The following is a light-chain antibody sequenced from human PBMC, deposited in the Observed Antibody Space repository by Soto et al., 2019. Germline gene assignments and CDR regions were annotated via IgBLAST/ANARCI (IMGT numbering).Light chain of an antibody. V-gene: IGKV3-20*01. CDR1: QTIRSTY. CDR3: QQYGSSPWT. J-gene: IGKJ1*01. CDR2: GAS. Sequence: EPVLTQSPGTLSLSPGERATLSCRASQTIRSTYLAWYRQTPGQAPRLLIYGASNRATGIADRFSGSGSGTDFTLIISRLEPEDFALYYCQQYGSSPWTFGQGTKVEIK.